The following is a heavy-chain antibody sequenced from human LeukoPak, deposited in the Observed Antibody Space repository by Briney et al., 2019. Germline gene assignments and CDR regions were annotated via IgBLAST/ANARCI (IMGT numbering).Heavy chain of an antibody. J-gene: IGHJ6*02. D-gene: IGHD3-10*01. CDR2: IYYSGST. Sequence: PSETLSLTCTVSGGSISSYYWSWVRQPPGKGLEWIGSIYYSGSTNYNPSLRSRVPIPGDTSKNQFSLKLSAVTAADTPVYYCARDRHYYGSGSYGAYHYYGMAVWGQGTTVTVSS. CDR1: GGSISSYY. V-gene: IGHV4-59*01. CDR3: ARDRHYYGSGSYGAYHYYGMAV.